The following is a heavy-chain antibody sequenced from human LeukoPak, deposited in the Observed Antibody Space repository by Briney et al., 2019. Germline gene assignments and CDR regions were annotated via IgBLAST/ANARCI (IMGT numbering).Heavy chain of an antibody. V-gene: IGHV4-34*01. CDR1: GGSFNGYS. J-gene: IGHJ5*02. Sequence: SSETLSLTCAVSGGSFNGYSYTWIRQPPGKGLEWIGEIIHSGGTSYNPSLRSRLTISVDTSRKQFSLKLTSVTAGGTPLYFCARGPLAFRRVAGIFSWGRGTQVTV. D-gene: IGHD6-19*01. CDR3: ARGPLAFRRVAGIFS. CDR2: IIHSGGT.